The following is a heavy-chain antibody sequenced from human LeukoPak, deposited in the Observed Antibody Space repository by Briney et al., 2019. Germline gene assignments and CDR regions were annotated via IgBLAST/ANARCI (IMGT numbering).Heavy chain of an antibody. CDR3: ARCPLDWEGYYGMDV. D-gene: IGHD1-26*01. CDR1: GFTVSSNY. CDR2: IYSGGST. J-gene: IGHJ6*04. Sequence: GGSLRLSCAASGFTVSSNYMSWVRQAPGKGLEWVSVIYSGGSTYYADSVKGRFTISRDNSKNTLYLQMNSLRAEDTAVYYCARCPLDWEGYYGMDVWGKGTTVTVSS. V-gene: IGHV3-53*01.